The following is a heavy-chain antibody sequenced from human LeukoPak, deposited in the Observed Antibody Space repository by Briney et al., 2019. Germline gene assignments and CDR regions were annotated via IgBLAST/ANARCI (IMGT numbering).Heavy chain of an antibody. CDR2: IIPIFGIA. Sequence: ASVKVSCKASGGTFSSYAISWVRQAPGQGLEWMGRIIPIFGIANYAQKFQGRVTITADKSTSTAYMELSSLRSEDTAVYYCARSQRGYSYGYYYCYGMDVWGQGTTVTVSS. CDR1: GGTFSSYA. CDR3: ARSQRGYSYGYYYCYGMDV. V-gene: IGHV1-69*04. D-gene: IGHD5-18*01. J-gene: IGHJ6*02.